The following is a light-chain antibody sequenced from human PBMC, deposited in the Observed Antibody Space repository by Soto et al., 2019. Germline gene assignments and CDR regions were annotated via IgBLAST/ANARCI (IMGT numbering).Light chain of an antibody. CDR1: QSVLYNSNNKNY. CDR2: WAS. V-gene: IGKV4-1*01. Sequence: DIVMTQSPDSLAVSLGERATINCKSSQSVLYNSNNKNYLAWYHQKPGQPPKLLIYWASTRESGVPDRFSGSGSGTDFTLTISSLQAEDVAVYYCQQYYSPWTFGQGTKVEIK. J-gene: IGKJ1*01. CDR3: QQYYSPWT.